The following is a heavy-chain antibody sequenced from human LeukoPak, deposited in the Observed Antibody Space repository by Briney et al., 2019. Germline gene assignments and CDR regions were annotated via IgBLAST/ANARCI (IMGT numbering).Heavy chain of an antibody. CDR2: INPNSGGT. Sequence: ASVKVSCKASGGTFSSYAISWVRQAPGQGLEWVGWINPNSGGTKYAQKFLGRVTMTRDTSISTAYMELTSLRSDDTAVYYCARGPANWLDPWGQGTLVAVSS. CDR1: GGTFSSYA. J-gene: IGHJ5*02. CDR3: ARGPANWLDP. V-gene: IGHV1-2*02.